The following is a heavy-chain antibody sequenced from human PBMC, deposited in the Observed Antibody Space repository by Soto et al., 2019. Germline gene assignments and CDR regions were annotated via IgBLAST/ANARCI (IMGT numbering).Heavy chain of an antibody. D-gene: IGHD2-8*01. CDR2: INPNSGGT. CDR1: GYTFTGYY. J-gene: IGHJ6*02. Sequence: ASVKVSCKASGYTFTGYYMHWVRQAPGQGLEWMGWINPNSGGTNYAQKFQGWVTMTRDTSISTAYMELSRLRSDDTAVYYCARDLLVSAGGMVRVYAWDYYYYYGMDVWGQGTTVTVSS. CDR3: ARDLLVSAGGMVRVYAWDYYYYYGMDV. V-gene: IGHV1-2*04.